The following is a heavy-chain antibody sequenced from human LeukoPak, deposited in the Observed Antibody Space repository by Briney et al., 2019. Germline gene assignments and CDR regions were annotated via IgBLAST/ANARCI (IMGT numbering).Heavy chain of an antibody. Sequence: GGSLRLSCAASAFTFSSYAMSWVRQAPGKGLEWVSAISGSGGSTYYADSVKGRFTISRDNSKNTLYLQMNSLRAEDSAVYYSEKSTTEYSSSSVSSSPYYFDYWGQGTLVTVSS. CDR1: AFTFSSYA. CDR3: EKSTTEYSSSSVSSSPYYFDY. CDR2: ISGSGGST. V-gene: IGHV3-23*01. J-gene: IGHJ4*02. D-gene: IGHD6-6*01.